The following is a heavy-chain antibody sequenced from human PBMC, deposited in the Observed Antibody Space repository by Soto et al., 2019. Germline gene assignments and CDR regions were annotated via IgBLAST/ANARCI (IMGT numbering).Heavy chain of an antibody. CDR1: GYSLTDYK. Sequence: GASVKVSCKTSGYSLTDYKLHWVRQAKGQGLEWMGWVDPNGGGSNSAQKFQGSVTMTWDTSITTAYLDLTRLTTNDTATYFCATWVDYGDFEGFDFWGQGTLVTVSS. CDR2: VDPNGGGS. D-gene: IGHD4-17*01. CDR3: ATWVDYGDFEGFDF. V-gene: IGHV1-2*04. J-gene: IGHJ4*02.